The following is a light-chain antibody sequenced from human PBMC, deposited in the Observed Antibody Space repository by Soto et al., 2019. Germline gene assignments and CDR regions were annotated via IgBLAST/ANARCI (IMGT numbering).Light chain of an antibody. CDR2: DVS. J-gene: IGLJ2*01. CDR3: SSYTSSSTLEVV. Sequence: QSALTQPASVSGSPGQSITISCTGTSSDVGGYNYVSWYQQHPGKAPKLMIYDVSNRPSGVSNRFSGSKSGNTASLTISGLQAEDEADSYCSSYTSSSTLEVVFGGGTKLTVL. CDR1: SSDVGGYNY. V-gene: IGLV2-14*01.